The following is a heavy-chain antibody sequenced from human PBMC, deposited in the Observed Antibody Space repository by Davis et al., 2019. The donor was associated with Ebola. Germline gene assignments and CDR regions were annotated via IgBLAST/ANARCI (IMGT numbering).Heavy chain of an antibody. D-gene: IGHD3-10*01. V-gene: IGHV3-33*08. J-gene: IGHJ6*04. CDR3: ARDTYYYGSGSYMYGMDV. Sequence: GGSLRLSCAASGFIFSNYAMTWVRQAPGKGLEWVAVIWYDGSNKYYADSVKGRFTISRDNSKNTLYMQMNSLRAEDTAVYYCARDTYYYGSGSYMYGMDVWGKGTTVTVSS. CDR2: IWYDGSNK. CDR1: GFIFSNYA.